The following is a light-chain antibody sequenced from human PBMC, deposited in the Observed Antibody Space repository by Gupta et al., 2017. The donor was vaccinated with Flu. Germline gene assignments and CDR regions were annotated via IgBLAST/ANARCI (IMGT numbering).Light chain of an antibody. V-gene: IGKV1-39*01. Sequence: DIQMTQSPSSLSASVGDRVTITCRASQSISSYLNWYQQKPGKAPKLLIYAASSLQSGVPSRFSGSGSGTDLTLTISSRQQEDFATYYCQQSYSNPSWTFGQGTKVEIK. CDR1: QSISSY. CDR2: AAS. CDR3: QQSYSNPSWT. J-gene: IGKJ1*01.